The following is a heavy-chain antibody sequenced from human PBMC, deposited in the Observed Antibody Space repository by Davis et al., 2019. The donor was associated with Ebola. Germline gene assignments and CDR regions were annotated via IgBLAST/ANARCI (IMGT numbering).Heavy chain of an antibody. CDR2: ISAYNGNT. V-gene: IGHV1-18*01. CDR1: GGTFSSYA. Sequence: ASVKVSCKASGGTFSSYAISWVRQAPGQGLEWMGWISAYNGNTNYAQKLQGRVTMTTDTSTSTAYMELSSLRSEDTAVYYCARVGGDIVVVPAAIGYYYYYYMDVWGKGTTVTVSS. D-gene: IGHD2-2*02. J-gene: IGHJ6*03. CDR3: ARVGGDIVVVPAAIGYYYYYYMDV.